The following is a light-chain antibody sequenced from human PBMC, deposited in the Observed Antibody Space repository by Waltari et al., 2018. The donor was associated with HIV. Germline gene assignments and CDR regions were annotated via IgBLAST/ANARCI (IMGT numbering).Light chain of an antibody. J-gene: IGLJ2*01. V-gene: IGLV7-46*01. CDR1: EGAVTNKNY. Sequence: QAAVTQEPSLTVSPGGTIILTCGSSEGAVTNKNYAYWFQQKPGQAPTTPIFDTTQRPFCTPARFSAFLLGGNAVLTLSGALSEDEAVYFCLLFFGATRVFGGGTAVTV. CDR3: LLFFGATRV. CDR2: DTT.